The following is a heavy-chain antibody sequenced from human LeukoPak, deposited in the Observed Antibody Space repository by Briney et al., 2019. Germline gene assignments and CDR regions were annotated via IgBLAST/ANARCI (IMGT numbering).Heavy chain of an antibody. V-gene: IGHV4-31*03. Sequence: PSETLSLTCTVSGGSISSGGYYWNWIRQHPGKGLEWIGYIYYSGSTYYNPSLKSRVTISVDTSKNQFSLKLSSVTAADTAVYYCARDLVVRGVTPVGRYHYYYGMDVWGQGTTVTVSS. CDR3: ARDLVVRGVTPVGRYHYYYGMDV. D-gene: IGHD3-10*01. CDR2: IYYSGST. J-gene: IGHJ6*02. CDR1: GGSISSGGYY.